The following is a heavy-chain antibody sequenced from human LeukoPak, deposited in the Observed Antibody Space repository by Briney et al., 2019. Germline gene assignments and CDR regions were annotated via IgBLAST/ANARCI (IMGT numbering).Heavy chain of an antibody. D-gene: IGHD2-21*01. CDR3: TTDTVYCGGDCYDFDY. CDR2: IKSKTDGGTT. V-gene: IGHV3-15*01. J-gene: IGHJ4*02. Sequence: PGGSLRLSCAASGFTFSSYSMNWVRQAPGKGLEWVGRIKSKTDGGTTDYAAPVKGRFTISRDDSKNTLYLQMNSLKTEDTAVYYCTTDTVYCGGDCYDFDYWGQGTLVTVSS. CDR1: GFTFSSYS.